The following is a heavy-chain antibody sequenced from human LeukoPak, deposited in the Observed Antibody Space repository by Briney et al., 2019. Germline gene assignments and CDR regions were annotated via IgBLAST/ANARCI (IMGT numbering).Heavy chain of an antibody. CDR2: IIPIFGTA. D-gene: IGHD1-26*01. CDR1: GGTFSSYA. V-gene: IGHV1-69*13. Sequence: GASVKVSCKASGGTFSSYAISWVRQAPGHGLERMGGIIPIFGTANYAQKFQGRVTITADESTSTAYMELSSLRSEDTPVYYCARDGSVGVSGSYYYWGQGTLVTVSS. CDR3: ARDGSVGVSGSYYY. J-gene: IGHJ4*02.